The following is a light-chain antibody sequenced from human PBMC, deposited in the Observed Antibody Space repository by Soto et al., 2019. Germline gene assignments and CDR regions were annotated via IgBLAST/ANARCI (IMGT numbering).Light chain of an antibody. Sequence: DIQMTPSPSSLSASVGDTVTITCRASHYIDRWLAWYQQKPGKAPKLLIYDASRLRSGVPSTFSGSGSGTDFTLTITDLQPEDFATYYCQQAYSLPVTFGQGTRLEIK. V-gene: IGKV1-12*01. CDR1: HYIDRW. J-gene: IGKJ5*01. CDR2: DAS. CDR3: QQAYSLPVT.